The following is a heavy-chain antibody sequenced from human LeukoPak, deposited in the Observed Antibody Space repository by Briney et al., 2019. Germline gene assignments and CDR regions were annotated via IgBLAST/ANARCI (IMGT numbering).Heavy chain of an antibody. CDR1: GFTVSSNY. Sequence: PGGSLRLSCAASGFTVSSNYMSWVRQAPGKGLEWVSVIYSGGSTYYADSVTGRFTISRDNSKNTLYLQMNSLRAEDTAVYYCARGNAGNNWNSSPSPQQGGFDPWGQGTLVTVSS. V-gene: IGHV3-66*01. CDR3: ARGNAGNNWNSSPSPQQGGFDP. CDR2: IYSGGST. J-gene: IGHJ5*02. D-gene: IGHD1-7*01.